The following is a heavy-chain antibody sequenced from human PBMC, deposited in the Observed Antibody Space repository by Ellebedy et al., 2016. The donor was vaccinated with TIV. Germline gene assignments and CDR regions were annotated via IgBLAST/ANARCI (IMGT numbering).Heavy chain of an antibody. CDR2: IYSSGST. CDR3: AREGASNGWALDN. J-gene: IGHJ4*02. Sequence: MPSETLSLTCTVSGGSISRYYWNWIRQPPGKGLEWIGNIYSSGSTHYNPSPKSRITISLDTSKNLFSLKLTSVTAADTAVYYCAREGASNGWALDNWGQGTLVTVSS. V-gene: IGHV4-59*01. CDR1: GGSISRYY. D-gene: IGHD6-19*01.